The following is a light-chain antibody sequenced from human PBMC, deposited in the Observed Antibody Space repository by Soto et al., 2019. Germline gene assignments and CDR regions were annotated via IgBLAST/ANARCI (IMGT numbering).Light chain of an antibody. J-gene: IGLJ3*02. CDR3: QSYDSSLRGRV. V-gene: IGLV1-40*01. CDR1: SSNIGAGYD. Sequence: QTVVTQPPSVSGAPGQRVTISCTGSSSNIGAGYDVHWYQQLPGTAPKLLIYGNSNRPSGVPDRFSGSKSGTSASLAITELQAEDEADYYCQSYDSSLRGRVFGGGTQLTVL. CDR2: GNS.